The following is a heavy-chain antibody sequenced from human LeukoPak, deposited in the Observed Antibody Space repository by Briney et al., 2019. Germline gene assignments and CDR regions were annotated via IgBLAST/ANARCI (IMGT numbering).Heavy chain of an antibody. CDR3: ARGRITMVQGVIITSYYFDY. D-gene: IGHD3-10*01. J-gene: IGHJ4*02. V-gene: IGHV3-74*01. CDR2: INSDGSST. CDR1: GFTFSSYW. Sequence: SGGSLRLSCAASGFTFSSYWMHWVRQAPGKGLVWVSRINSDGSSTIYADSAKGRFTISRDNAKNTLYLQMNSLRAEDTAVYYCARGRITMVQGVIITSYYFDYWGQGTLVTVSS.